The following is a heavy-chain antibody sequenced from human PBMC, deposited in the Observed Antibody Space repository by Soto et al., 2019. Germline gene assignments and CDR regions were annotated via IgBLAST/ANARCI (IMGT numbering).Heavy chain of an antibody. CDR2: IYSGGST. Sequence: GGSLRLSCAASGFTVSSKYMTWVRQAPGKGLEWVSVIYSGGSTYYADSVKGRFTISRDNSKNTPYLQMNSLRAEDTAVYYCASAAVTAPDYWGQGTLVTVSS. CDR3: ASAAVTAPDY. D-gene: IGHD2-21*02. CDR1: GFTVSSKY. J-gene: IGHJ4*02. V-gene: IGHV3-53*01.